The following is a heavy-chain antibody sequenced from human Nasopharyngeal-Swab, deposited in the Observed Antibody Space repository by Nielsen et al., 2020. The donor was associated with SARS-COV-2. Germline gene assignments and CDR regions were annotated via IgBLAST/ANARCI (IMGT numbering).Heavy chain of an antibody. Sequence: WGRQAPGQGLEWMGRINPNSGGTNYAQKFQGRVTMTRDTSISTAYMELSSLRSDDPAVYYCARVKYGAYRRWGPPDYWGQGTLVTVSS. CDR2: INPNSGGT. CDR3: ARVKYGAYRRWGPPDY. J-gene: IGHJ4*02. V-gene: IGHV1-2*06. D-gene: IGHD4/OR15-4a*01.